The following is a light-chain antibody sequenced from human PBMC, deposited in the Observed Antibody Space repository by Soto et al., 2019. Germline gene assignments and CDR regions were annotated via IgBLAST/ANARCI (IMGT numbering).Light chain of an antibody. J-gene: IGKJ5*01. Sequence: DIQMTQSPSSLSASVGDRITITCRASQSISHFLSWYQQRPGKAPKLLIYDASSLQSGVPSMFSGSGSGTDFTLPISSLQPEDFATYYCQQSYSSPPITFGQGTRLEIK. CDR1: QSISHF. CDR2: DAS. V-gene: IGKV1-39*01. CDR3: QQSYSSPPIT.